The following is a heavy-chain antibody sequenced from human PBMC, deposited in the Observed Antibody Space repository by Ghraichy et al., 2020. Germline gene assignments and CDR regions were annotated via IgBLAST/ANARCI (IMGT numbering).Heavy chain of an antibody. V-gene: IGHV1-69*13. D-gene: IGHD5-12*01. CDR1: GGTFSSYA. CDR3: ARSVSGYSGYDIIADAFDI. Sequence: SVKVSCKASGGTFSSYAISWVRQAPGQGLEWMGGIIPIFGTANYAQKFQGRVTITADESTSTAYMELSSLRSEDTAVYYCARSVSGYSGYDIIADAFDIWGQGTMVTVSS. J-gene: IGHJ3*02. CDR2: IIPIFGTA.